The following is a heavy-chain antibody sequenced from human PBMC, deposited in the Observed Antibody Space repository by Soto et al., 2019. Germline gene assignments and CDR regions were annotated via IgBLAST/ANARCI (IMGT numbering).Heavy chain of an antibody. V-gene: IGHV4-39*01. CDR1: GGSISSSSYY. CDR3: ARQGQYDFWSGTIFVDY. D-gene: IGHD3-3*01. CDR2: IYYSGST. Sequence: SETLSLTCTVSGGSISSSSYYWGWIRQPPGKGLEWIGSIYYSGSTYYNPSLKSRVTISVDTSKNQFSLKLSSVTAADTAVYYCARQGQYDFWSGTIFVDYWGQGTLVTVSS. J-gene: IGHJ4*02.